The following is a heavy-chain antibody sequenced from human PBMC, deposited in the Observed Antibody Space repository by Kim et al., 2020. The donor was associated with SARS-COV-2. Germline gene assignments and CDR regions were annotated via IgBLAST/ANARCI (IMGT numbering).Heavy chain of an antibody. CDR3: AKRGRGADYYDSSGYYYDY. J-gene: IGHJ4*02. D-gene: IGHD3-22*01. Sequence: RFTIAKDNSKNTLYLQMNSLRAEDTAVYYCAKRGRGADYYDSSGYYYDYWGQGTLVTVSS. V-gene: IGHV3-23*01.